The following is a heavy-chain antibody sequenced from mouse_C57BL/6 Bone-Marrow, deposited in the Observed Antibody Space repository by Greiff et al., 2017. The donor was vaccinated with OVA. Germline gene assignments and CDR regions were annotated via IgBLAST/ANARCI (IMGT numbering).Heavy chain of an antibody. CDR2: ISYDGSN. J-gene: IGHJ1*03. Sequence: EVKLQESGPGLVKPSQSLSLTCSVTGYSITSGYYWNWIRQFPGNKLEWMGYISYDGSNNYNPSLKNRISITRDKSKNQFFLKFNSVTTEDTATYYCARDYDGYWYFDVWGTGTTVTVSS. D-gene: IGHD2-12*01. CDR1: GYSITSGYY. CDR3: ARDYDGYWYFDV. V-gene: IGHV3-6*01.